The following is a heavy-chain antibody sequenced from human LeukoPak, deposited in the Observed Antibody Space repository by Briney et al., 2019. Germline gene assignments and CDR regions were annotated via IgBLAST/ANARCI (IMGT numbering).Heavy chain of an antibody. V-gene: IGHV4-4*07. CDR2: IYTSGVT. CDR1: GGSMSSFY. J-gene: IGHJ4*02. D-gene: IGHD3-22*01. CDR3: AREWTSGDGSGYPYYCDY. Sequence: SETLSLTCTVSGGSMSSFYWDWIRQPAGKGLQWIGRIYTSGVTNYNPSLKSRVTMSVDTSKNQFSLKLSSVTAADTAVYYCAREWTSGDGSGYPYYCDYWGPGTLVTVSS.